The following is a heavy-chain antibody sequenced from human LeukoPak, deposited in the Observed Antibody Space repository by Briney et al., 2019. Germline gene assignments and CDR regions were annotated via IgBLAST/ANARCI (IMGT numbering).Heavy chain of an antibody. CDR3: ARTYDSSGYMYWFDP. J-gene: IGHJ5*02. V-gene: IGHV1-69*01. D-gene: IGHD3-22*01. CDR1: GGTFSSYA. CDR2: IIPIFGTA. Sequence: SVKVSCKASGGTFSSYAISWVRQAPGQGLEWMGGIIPIFGTANYAQKFQGRVTITADESTSTAYMELSSLRSEDTAVYYCARTYDSSGYMYWFDPWGQGTLVTVSS.